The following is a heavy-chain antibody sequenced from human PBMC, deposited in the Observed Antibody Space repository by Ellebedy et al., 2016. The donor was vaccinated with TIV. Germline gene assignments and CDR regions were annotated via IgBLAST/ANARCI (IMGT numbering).Heavy chain of an antibody. Sequence: SETLSLXXAVYGGSFSGYYWSWIRQPPGKGLEWIGEINHSGSTNYNPSLKSRVTISVDTSKNQFSLKLSSVTAADTAVYYCARVYYYDSSDYREGWFDPWGQGILVTVSS. CDR2: INHSGST. CDR3: ARVYYYDSSDYREGWFDP. D-gene: IGHD3-22*01. CDR1: GGSFSGYY. J-gene: IGHJ5*02. V-gene: IGHV4-34*01.